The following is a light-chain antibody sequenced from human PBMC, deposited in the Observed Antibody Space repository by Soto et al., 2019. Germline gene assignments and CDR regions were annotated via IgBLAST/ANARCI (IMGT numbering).Light chain of an antibody. CDR1: SSDVGGYNH. J-gene: IGLJ2*01. Sequence: QSALTQPASVSGSPGQSITISCTGTSSDVGGYNHVAWYQQYPGKAPKLTIFEVSDRPSGISNRFSGSKSANTASLSISGLQAEDEADYYCSSYKRGATLVFGGGTKLTVL. CDR2: EVS. CDR3: SSYKRGATLV. V-gene: IGLV2-14*01.